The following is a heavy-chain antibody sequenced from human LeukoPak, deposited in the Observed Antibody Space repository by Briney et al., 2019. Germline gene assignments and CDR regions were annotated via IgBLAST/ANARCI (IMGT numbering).Heavy chain of an antibody. CDR2: IYTSGST. J-gene: IGHJ4*02. V-gene: IGHV4-61*09. CDR3: TKGREI. CDR1: GGSISGTSYD. Sequence: SQTLSLTCTVSGGSISGTSYDWYWIRQPAGKGLEWIGHIYTSGSTNYNPSLKSRVTISVDTSKNQFSLKLTSVTAADTAVYYCTKGREIWGQGTLVTVSS.